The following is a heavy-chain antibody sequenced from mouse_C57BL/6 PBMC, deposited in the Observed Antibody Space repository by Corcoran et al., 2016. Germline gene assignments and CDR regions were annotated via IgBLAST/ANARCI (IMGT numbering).Heavy chain of an antibody. Sequence: QIQLVQSGPELKKPGGTVKISCKASGYTFTTYGMSWVKQAPGKGLKWMGWINTYSGVPTYADDFKGRFAFSLETSASTAYLQINNLKNEDTATYFCARNFLAMDYWGQGTSVTVSS. CDR1: GYTFTTYG. J-gene: IGHJ4*01. CDR2: INTYSGVP. CDR3: ARNFLAMDY. V-gene: IGHV9-3*01.